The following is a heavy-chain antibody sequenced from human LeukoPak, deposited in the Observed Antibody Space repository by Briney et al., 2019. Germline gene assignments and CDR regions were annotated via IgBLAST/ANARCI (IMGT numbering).Heavy chain of an antibody. CDR1: GFTVSSNY. J-gene: IGHJ4*02. V-gene: IGHV3-66*04. D-gene: IGHD2-21*02. CDR2: IYSGGST. Sequence: GRSLRLSCAASGFTVSSNYMSWVRQAPGKWLEWVSFIYSGGSTYYADSVRGSFTISRDNSRNTLYLQITSLRPEDTAVYFCAGQWSVTAWGRCDYWGRGTLVSDSS. CDR3: AGQWSVTAWGRCDY.